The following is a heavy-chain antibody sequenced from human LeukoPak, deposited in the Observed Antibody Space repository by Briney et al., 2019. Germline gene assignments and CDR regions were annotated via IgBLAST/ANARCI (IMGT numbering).Heavy chain of an antibody. Sequence: SQTLSLTCAISGDSVSSNSAAWNWIRQSPARGLEWLGRTYYRSKWYNDYAVSVKSRITINPDTSKNQFSLQLNSVTPEDTAVYYCARGYCSGGSCYDAFDIWGQGTMVTVSS. D-gene: IGHD2-15*01. CDR3: ARGYCSGGSCYDAFDI. CDR2: TYYRSKWYN. CDR1: GDSVSSNSAA. V-gene: IGHV6-1*01. J-gene: IGHJ3*02.